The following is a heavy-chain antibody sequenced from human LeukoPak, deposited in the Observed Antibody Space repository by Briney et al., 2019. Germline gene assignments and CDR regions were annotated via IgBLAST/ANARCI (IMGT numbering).Heavy chain of an antibody. J-gene: IGHJ4*02. CDR3: ARLRGYSGGEIRFFDY. D-gene: IGHD5-12*01. CDR2: IYYGGTT. Sequence: SETLSLTCTVSGGSISSSTYYWGWIRQPPGKGLEWIGSIYYGGTTYYNPSLKSRVTISVDTSKNQFSLTLNSVTAADTAVYYCARLRGYSGGEIRFFDYWGQGTLVTVSS. CDR1: GGSISSSTYY. V-gene: IGHV4-39*01.